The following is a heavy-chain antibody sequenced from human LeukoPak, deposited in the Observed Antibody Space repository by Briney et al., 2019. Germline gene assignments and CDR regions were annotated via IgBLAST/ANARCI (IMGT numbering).Heavy chain of an antibody. CDR1: GGSISSGSYY. CDR3: ARCWQQLVNLFDY. D-gene: IGHD6-13*01. Sequence: SQTLSLTCTVSGGSISSGSYYWSWIRQPAGKGLEWIGRIYTSGSTNYNPSLKSRVTISVDTSKNQFSLKLSSVTAADTAVYYCARCWQQLVNLFDYWGQGTLVTVSS. J-gene: IGHJ4*02. CDR2: IYTSGST. V-gene: IGHV4-61*02.